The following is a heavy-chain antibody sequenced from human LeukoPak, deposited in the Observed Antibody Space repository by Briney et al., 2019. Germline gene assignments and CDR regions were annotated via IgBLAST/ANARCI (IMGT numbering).Heavy chain of an antibody. CDR3: ARVRSGYSHEDYFDY. Sequence: GGSLRLSCAASGFTFSNYEMNWVRQAPGKGLEWVSYISGSGSTIYYADFVKGRFTISRDNAKDSPYLQMNSLRAEDTAVYYCARVRSGYSHEDYFDYWGQGTLVTVSS. V-gene: IGHV3-48*03. CDR1: GFTFSNYE. D-gene: IGHD5-18*01. J-gene: IGHJ4*02. CDR2: ISGSGSTI.